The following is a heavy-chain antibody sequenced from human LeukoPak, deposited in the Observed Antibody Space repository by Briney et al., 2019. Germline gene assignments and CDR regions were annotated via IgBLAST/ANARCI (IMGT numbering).Heavy chain of an antibody. CDR3: ARAAAGYFDP. CDR2: IYYSGST. V-gene: IGHV4-59*12. J-gene: IGHJ5*02. Sequence: SETLSLTCTVSGGSISSYYWSWIRQPPGKGLEWIGYIYYSGSTYHNPSLKSRLSISVDTSKNQFSLKLSSVTAADTAVYYCARAAAGYFDPWGQGTLVTVSS. CDR1: GGSISSYY. D-gene: IGHD6-13*01.